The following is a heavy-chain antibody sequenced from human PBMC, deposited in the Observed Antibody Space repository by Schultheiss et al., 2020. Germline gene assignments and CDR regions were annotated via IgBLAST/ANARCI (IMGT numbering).Heavy chain of an antibody. CDR3: AREEGLSSGCDHGIDY. CDR2: IWYDGSNK. J-gene: IGHJ4*02. Sequence: WGSLRLSCAASGFTFSSYGMHWVRQAPGKGLEWVAVIWYDGSNKYYADSVKGRFTISRDNSKNTLYLQMNSLRAEDTAVYYCAREEGLSSGCDHGIDYWGQGTMVTVSS. V-gene: IGHV3-33*01. D-gene: IGHD5-12*01. CDR1: GFTFSSYG.